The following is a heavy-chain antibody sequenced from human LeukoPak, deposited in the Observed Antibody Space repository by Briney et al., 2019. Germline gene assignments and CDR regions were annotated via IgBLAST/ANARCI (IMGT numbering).Heavy chain of an antibody. Sequence: SETLSLTCAVYGGSFSGYYWSWIRQPPGKGLEWIGEINHSGSTNYNPSLKSRVTISVDTSKNQFSLKLSSVTAADTAVYYCAIRGYSSGFDYWGQGTLVTVSS. CDR2: INHSGST. D-gene: IGHD5-18*01. CDR3: AIRGYSSGFDY. V-gene: IGHV4-34*01. CDR1: GGSFSGYY. J-gene: IGHJ4*02.